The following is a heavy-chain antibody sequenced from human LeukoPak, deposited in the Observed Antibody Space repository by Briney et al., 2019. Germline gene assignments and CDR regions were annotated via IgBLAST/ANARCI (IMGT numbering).Heavy chain of an antibody. CDR2: INPSGGST. CDR3: ARDRYYYDSSGYYPALTLDY. CDR1: GYTFTSYY. D-gene: IGHD3-22*01. J-gene: IGHJ4*02. Sequence: APVKVSCKASGYTFTSYYMHWVRQAPGQGLEWMGIINPSGGSTSYAQKFQGRVTMTRDMSTSTVYMELSSLRSEDTAVYYCARDRYYYDSSGYYPALTLDYWGQGTLVTVSS. V-gene: IGHV1-46*01.